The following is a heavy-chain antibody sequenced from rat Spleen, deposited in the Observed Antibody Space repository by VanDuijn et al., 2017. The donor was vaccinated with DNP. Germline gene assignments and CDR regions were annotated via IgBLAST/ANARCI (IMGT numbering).Heavy chain of an antibody. J-gene: IGHJ2*01. CDR2: ITNTGGST. V-gene: IGHV5-31*01. Sequence: EVQLVESGGGLVQPGRSLKLSCVASGFTFNNYWMTWIRQAPGKGLEWVASITNTGGSTYYPDSVKGRFTISRDNAKSTLYLQMNSLRSEDTATYYCTTDSYPVAPFDYWCQGVMVTVSS. CDR1: GFTFNNYW. CDR3: TTDSYPVAPFDY. D-gene: IGHD1-4*01.